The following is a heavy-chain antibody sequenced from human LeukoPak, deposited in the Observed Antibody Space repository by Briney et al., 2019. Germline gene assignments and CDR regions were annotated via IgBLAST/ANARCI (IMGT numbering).Heavy chain of an antibody. CDR1: GFTFRSYA. CDR3: ARGRIAAAVFDY. CDR2: ISYDGSNK. D-gene: IGHD6-13*01. V-gene: IGHV3-30*01. Sequence: GGSLRLSCAASGFTFRSYAMHWVRQAPGKGRPWVAVISYDGSNKYYADSVKGRFTISRDNSKNTLYLQMNSLRAGDTAVYYCARGRIAAAVFDYWGQGTLVTVSS. J-gene: IGHJ4*02.